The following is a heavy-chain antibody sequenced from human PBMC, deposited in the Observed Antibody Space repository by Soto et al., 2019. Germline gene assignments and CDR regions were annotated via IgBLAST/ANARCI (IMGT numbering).Heavy chain of an antibody. Sequence: QVQLVQSGAEVKKPGSSVKVSCKASGGTFSSYTISWVRQAPGQGLEWMGRIIPILGIANYAQKFQGRVTITADKSTSTAYMELSSLRSEDTAVYYCARISAGGGISNGYWGQGTLVTVSS. V-gene: IGHV1-69*02. CDR3: ARISAGGGISNGY. D-gene: IGHD2-8*01. J-gene: IGHJ4*02. CDR2: IIPILGIA. CDR1: GGTFSSYT.